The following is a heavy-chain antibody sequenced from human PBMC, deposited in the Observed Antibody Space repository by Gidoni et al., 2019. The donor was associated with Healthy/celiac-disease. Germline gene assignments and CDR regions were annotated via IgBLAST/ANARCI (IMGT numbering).Heavy chain of an antibody. CDR2: ISYDGSNK. V-gene: IGHV3-30-3*01. D-gene: IGHD3-16*02. Sequence: QVQLVESGGGVVQPGRSLRLSCAASGFTLSSYDMHWVRQAPGNGLEWVAVISYDGSNKYYADSVKGRFTISRDNSKNTLYLQMNSLRAEDTAVYYCARDPNPYDYIWGSYPIDYWGQGTLVTVSS. J-gene: IGHJ4*02. CDR3: ARDPNPYDYIWGSYPIDY. CDR1: GFTLSSYD.